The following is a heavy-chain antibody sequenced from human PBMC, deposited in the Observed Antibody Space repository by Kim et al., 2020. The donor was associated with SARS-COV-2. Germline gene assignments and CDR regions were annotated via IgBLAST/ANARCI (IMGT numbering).Heavy chain of an antibody. J-gene: IGHJ4*02. CDR2: IYYSGST. Sequence: SETLSLTCTVSGGSISSGGYYWSWIRQHPGKGLEWIGYIYYSGSTYYNPSLKSRVTISVDTSKNQFSLKLSSVTAADTAVYYCARRNSSGWLTSSFDYWGQGTLVTVSS. V-gene: IGHV4-31*03. CDR3: ARRNSSGWLTSSFDY. D-gene: IGHD6-19*01. CDR1: GGSISSGGYY.